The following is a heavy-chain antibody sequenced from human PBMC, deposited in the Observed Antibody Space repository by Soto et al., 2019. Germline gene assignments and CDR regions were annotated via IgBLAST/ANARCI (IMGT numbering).Heavy chain of an antibody. CDR3: ARDGGLCMDV. Sequence: EVQLVESGGGLVQPGGSLRLSCAASGFTFRSYSMNWFRQAPGKGLEWVSYISSSSGTIYYAVSMEGRFTISRDNAKNSLYLQSNSLRDEDTAVYYCARDGGLCMDVWCQGTTVNVSS. CDR1: GFTFRSYS. V-gene: IGHV3-48*02. D-gene: IGHD3-16*01. CDR2: ISSSSGTI. J-gene: IGHJ6*02.